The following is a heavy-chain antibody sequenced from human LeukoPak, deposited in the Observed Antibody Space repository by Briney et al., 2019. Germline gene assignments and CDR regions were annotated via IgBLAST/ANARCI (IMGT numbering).Heavy chain of an antibody. Sequence: KGRXGIGRIYTRGSTNYNPSLKSRVTMSVDTSKNQFSLKLSSVTAADTAVYYCARGDSSGWYYFDYWGQGTLVTVSS. V-gene: IGHV4-4*07. J-gene: IGHJ4*02. D-gene: IGHD6-19*01. CDR3: ARGDSSGWYYFDY. CDR2: IYTRGST.